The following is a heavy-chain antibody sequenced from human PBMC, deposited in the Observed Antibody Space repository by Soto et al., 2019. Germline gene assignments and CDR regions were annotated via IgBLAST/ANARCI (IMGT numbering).Heavy chain of an antibody. D-gene: IGHD3-3*01. Sequence: PVKVSRKASGDSFSSYASSWGRQAPGQGLEWMGGIIPIFGTANYAQKFQGRVTITADESTSSAYMELSSLRSEDTAVYYCASLRSGYPSFWFDPWGQGTLVTVSS. CDR1: GDSFSSYA. V-gene: IGHV1-69*01. CDR2: IIPIFGTA. J-gene: IGHJ5*02. CDR3: ASLRSGYPSFWFDP.